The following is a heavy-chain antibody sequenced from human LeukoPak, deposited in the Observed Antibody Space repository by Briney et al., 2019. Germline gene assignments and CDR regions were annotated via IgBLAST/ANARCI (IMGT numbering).Heavy chain of an antibody. CDR2: ISYDGSNK. CDR1: GLTFSSYA. CDR3: ARDSYDCSGGSCYGFDY. D-gene: IGHD2-15*01. V-gene: IGHV3-30-3*01. J-gene: IGHJ4*02. Sequence: GGSLRLSCAASGLTFSSYAMHWVRKAPGKGLEWVAVISYDGSNKYYADSVKGRFTISRDNTKNTLYLQMNSLRAEDTAVYYCARDSYDCSGGSCYGFDYWGQGTLVTVSS.